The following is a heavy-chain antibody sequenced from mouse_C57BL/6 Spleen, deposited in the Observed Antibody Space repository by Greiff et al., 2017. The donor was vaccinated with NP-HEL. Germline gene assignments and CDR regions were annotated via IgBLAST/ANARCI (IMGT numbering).Heavy chain of an antibody. D-gene: IGHD2-2*01. CDR3: ARDQGYDGYFDV. Sequence: EVQLMESGGGLVKPGGSLKLSCAASGFTFSSYAMSWVRQTPEKRLEWVATISDGGSYTYYPDNVKGRFTISRDNAKNNLYLQMSHLKSEDTAMYYCARDQGYDGYFDVWGTGTTVTVSS. CDR2: ISDGGSYT. J-gene: IGHJ1*03. CDR1: GFTFSSYA. V-gene: IGHV5-4*01.